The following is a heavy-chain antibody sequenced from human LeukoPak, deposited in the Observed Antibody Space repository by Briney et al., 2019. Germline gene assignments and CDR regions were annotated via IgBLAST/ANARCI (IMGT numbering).Heavy chain of an antibody. J-gene: IGHJ4*02. Sequence: GGSLRLSCAASGFTVSSNYMSWVRQAPGKGLEWVSGISGSGFNTYYADSVKGRFTISRDSSKNTLYLQMKSLRAEDTAAYYCAKSLLRYFDWYLDYWGQGTLVTVSS. D-gene: IGHD3-9*01. CDR1: GFTVSSNY. CDR2: ISGSGFNT. V-gene: IGHV3-23*01. CDR3: AKSLLRYFDWYLDY.